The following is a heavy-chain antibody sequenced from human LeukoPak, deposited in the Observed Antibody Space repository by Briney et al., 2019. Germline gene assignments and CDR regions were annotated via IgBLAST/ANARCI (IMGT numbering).Heavy chain of an antibody. V-gene: IGHV3-74*01. D-gene: IGHD6-19*01. J-gene: IGHJ4*02. CDR1: GFTFSSYE. Sequence: PGGSLRLSCAASGFTFSSYEMNWVRQAPGKGLVWVSRINSDGSSTSYADSVKGRFTISRDNAKNTLYLQMNSLRAEDTAVYYCAKGYSSGWYPYFDYWGQGTLVTVSS. CDR3: AKGYSSGWYPYFDY. CDR2: INSDGSST.